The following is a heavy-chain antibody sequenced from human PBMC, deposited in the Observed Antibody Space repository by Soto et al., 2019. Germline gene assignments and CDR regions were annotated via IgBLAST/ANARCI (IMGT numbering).Heavy chain of an antibody. Sequence: SLRLSCTASGFSFSDYAVSWVRQAPGKGLEWVSSIRTKIYRETTQYAASLKGRFTISRDDSESTAYLQMNSLKTEDTAVYYCARDIFDATGKYFDFWGRGTLVTVSS. V-gene: IGHV3-49*04. CDR1: GFSFSDYA. CDR2: IRTKIYRETT. D-gene: IGHD2-15*01. J-gene: IGHJ4*02. CDR3: ARDIFDATGKYFDF.